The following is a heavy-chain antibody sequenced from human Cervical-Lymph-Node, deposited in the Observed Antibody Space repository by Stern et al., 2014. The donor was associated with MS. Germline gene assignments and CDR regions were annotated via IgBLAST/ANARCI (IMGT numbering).Heavy chain of an antibody. V-gene: IGHV1-18*01. Sequence: VQLVHPGAEVKKPGASVKVSCKASGYTFTTYGITWVRQAPGQGLEWMGWISAYNGNTNYAQKFQGRVTMTTDTSTSTIYMEVRSLRSDDTAVYYCARLLKTVAAGYGMDVWGQGTTVTVSS. J-gene: IGHJ6*02. CDR3: ARLLKTVAAGYGMDV. CDR1: GYTFTTYG. D-gene: IGHD6-19*01. CDR2: ISAYNGNT.